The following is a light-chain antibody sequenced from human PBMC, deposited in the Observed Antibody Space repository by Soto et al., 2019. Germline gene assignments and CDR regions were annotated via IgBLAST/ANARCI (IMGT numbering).Light chain of an antibody. CDR1: QSVSTN. V-gene: IGKV3-15*01. Sequence: EILMTQSPTTLRLSPGKGATLPCRASQSVSTNLAWYQQKPGQIPRVLIYGASTRAAKTQARFSGSGSGTEFTLTIVSLRAKDFAVYYCQQYNDWRRTVGQGTR. J-gene: IGKJ5*01. CDR3: QQYNDWRRT. CDR2: GAS.